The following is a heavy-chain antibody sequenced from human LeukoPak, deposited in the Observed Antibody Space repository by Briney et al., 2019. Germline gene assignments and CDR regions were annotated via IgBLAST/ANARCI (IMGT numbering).Heavy chain of an antibody. CDR3: ATDSSGYKAGKNAFDI. Sequence: GGSLRLSCAASGFTFSSYSMNWVRQAPGKGLEWVSSISRSSSYIYYADSVKGRFTISRDNAKNSLYLQMNSLRAEDTAVYYCATDSSGYKAGKNAFDIWGQGTMVTVSS. V-gene: IGHV3-21*01. J-gene: IGHJ3*02. CDR2: ISRSSSYI. CDR1: GFTFSSYS. D-gene: IGHD3-22*01.